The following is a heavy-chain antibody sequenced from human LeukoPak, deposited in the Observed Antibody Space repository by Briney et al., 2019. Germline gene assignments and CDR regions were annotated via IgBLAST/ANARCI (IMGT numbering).Heavy chain of an antibody. CDR2: IATPGDT. CDR3: ARDPLLSVLLWFGEFLYESFDY. Sequence: PGGSLRLSCAASGFTFSSYDMNWVRQTTGKGLEWDSSIATPGDTYFPVSVKGRFTISRENAKNSLHPQMKSLRDGDTAVYYCARDPLLSVLLWFGEFLYESFDYWGQGTLVTVSS. D-gene: IGHD3-10*01. V-gene: IGHV3-13*01. J-gene: IGHJ4*02. CDR1: GFTFSSYD.